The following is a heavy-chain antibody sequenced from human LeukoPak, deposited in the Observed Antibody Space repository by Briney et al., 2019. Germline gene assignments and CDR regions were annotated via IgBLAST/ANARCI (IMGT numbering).Heavy chain of an antibody. J-gene: IGHJ4*02. D-gene: IGHD4/OR15-4a*01. CDR1: GYSISNDYY. CDR2: VYHTGSP. V-gene: IGHV4-38-2*02. CDR3: ARGGIVGAVYFDF. Sequence: PSETLSLTCIVSGYSISNDYYWGWVRQPPGKGLEWIGSVYHTGSPYYNPSLKSRVTISVDTSKNHLSLRLRSVTAADPAVYFCARGGIVGAVYFDFWGKGTLLTVSS.